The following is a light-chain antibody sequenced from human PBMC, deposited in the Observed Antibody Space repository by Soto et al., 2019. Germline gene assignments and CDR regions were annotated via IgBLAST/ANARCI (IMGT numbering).Light chain of an antibody. CDR1: QSVSNRY. J-gene: IGKJ5*01. Sequence: EIVLTQSAGTVSLSPGERATLSCWASQSVSNRYLAWYQQIPGQAPRLLIYGASSRATGIPPRFSGSGSGTDFTLTISSLEPEDSAVYYCQQRHMWPITFGQGTRLEI. CDR3: QQRHMWPIT. V-gene: IGKV3D-20*02. CDR2: GAS.